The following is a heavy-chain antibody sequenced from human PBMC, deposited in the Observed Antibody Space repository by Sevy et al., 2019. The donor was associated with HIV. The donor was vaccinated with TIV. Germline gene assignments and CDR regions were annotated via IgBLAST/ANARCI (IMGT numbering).Heavy chain of an antibody. Sequence: GGSLRLSCAVSGFTFTDYYMSWIRQAPGKGPEWLAYINNSSRLINYVKSVRGRFTISRDNAKNSMYLQMNSLRAEDTAVYYGARGKVLFDYWGQGALVTVSS. J-gene: IGHJ4*02. CDR3: ARGKVLFDY. CDR2: INNSSRLI. V-gene: IGHV3-11*06. CDR1: GFTFTDYY.